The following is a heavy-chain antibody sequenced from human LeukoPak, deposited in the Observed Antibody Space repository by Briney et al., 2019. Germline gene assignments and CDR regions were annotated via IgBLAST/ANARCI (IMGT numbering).Heavy chain of an antibody. CDR3: ASAILDGYNDMYFDY. Sequence: SVKVSCKASGGTFSSYAISWVRQAPGQGLEWMGRIIPIFGTANYAQKFQGRVTVTTDESTSTAYMELSSLRSEDTAVYYCASAILDGYNDMYFDYWGQGTLVTVSS. CDR1: GGTFSSYA. D-gene: IGHD5-24*01. CDR2: IIPIFGTA. V-gene: IGHV1-69*05. J-gene: IGHJ4*02.